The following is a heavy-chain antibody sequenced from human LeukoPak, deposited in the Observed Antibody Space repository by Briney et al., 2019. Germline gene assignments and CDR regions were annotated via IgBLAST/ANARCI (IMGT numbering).Heavy chain of an antibody. J-gene: IGHJ5*02. CDR1: GYTFTGYY. V-gene: IGHV1-2*02. CDR3: ARVRSSSWSHNWFDP. D-gene: IGHD6-13*01. CDR2: INPNSGGT. Sequence: ASVKVSCKASGYTFTGYYMHWVRQAPGQGLEWMGWINPNSGGTNYAQKFQGRVTMTRNTSISTGYMELSSLRSEDTAVYYCARVRSSSWSHNWFDPWGQGTLVTVSS.